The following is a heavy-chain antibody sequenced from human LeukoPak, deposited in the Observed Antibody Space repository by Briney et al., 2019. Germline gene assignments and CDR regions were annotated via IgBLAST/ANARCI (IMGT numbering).Heavy chain of an antibody. CDR2: ISSSSSYI. CDR1: GFTFSDYY. Sequence: GGSLRLSCAASGFTFSDYYMSWIRQAPGKGLEWVSSISSSSSYIYYADSVKGRFTISRDNAKNSLYLQMNSLRAEDTAVYYCARALITMVRGGHDAFDIWGQGTMVTVSS. CDR3: ARALITMVRGGHDAFDI. D-gene: IGHD3-10*01. J-gene: IGHJ3*02. V-gene: IGHV3-11*06.